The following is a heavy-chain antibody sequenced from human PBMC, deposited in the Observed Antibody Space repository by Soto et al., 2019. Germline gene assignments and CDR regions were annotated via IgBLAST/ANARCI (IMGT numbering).Heavy chain of an antibody. CDR2: IYYSGST. CDR3: SRGIDY. CDR1: GGSFSCYY. J-gene: IGHJ4*02. D-gene: IGHD3-16*01. V-gene: IGHV4-59*06. Sequence: PSETLSLTCAVYGGSFSCYYWSWIRQHPGKGLEWIGYIYYSGSTYYNPSLKSRVTISVDTSKNQFSLKLSSVTAADTAVYYCSRGIDYWGQGTLVTVSS.